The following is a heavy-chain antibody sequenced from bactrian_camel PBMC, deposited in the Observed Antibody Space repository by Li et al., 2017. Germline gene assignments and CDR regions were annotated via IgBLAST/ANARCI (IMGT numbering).Heavy chain of an antibody. J-gene: IGHJ6*01. D-gene: IGHD2*01. CDR3: TVNPYNRRRGGDCRGDFGY. CDR2: IYFGGAGDDRT. CDR1: GYASSAKC. Sequence: QLVESGGGSVQAGGSLTLSCAVSGYASSAKCMAWFRQTEGAERELAAVIYFGGAGDDRTFHVDSVEGRLTISHDNAKNTLYLQMKSLKPEDTAMYYCTVNPYNRRRGGDCRGDFGYWGQGTQVTVS. V-gene: IGHV3S54*01.